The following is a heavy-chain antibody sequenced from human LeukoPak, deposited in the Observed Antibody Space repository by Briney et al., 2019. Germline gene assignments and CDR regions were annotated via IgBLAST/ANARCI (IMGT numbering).Heavy chain of an antibody. V-gene: IGHV3-30*18. CDR3: AKDRARWELDY. CDR1: GFTFSSYG. Sequence: PGRSLRLSCAASGFTFSSYGTHWVRQAPGKGLEWVAVISYDGSNKYYADSVKGRFTISRDNSKNTLYLQMNSLRAEDTAVYYCAKDRARWELDYWGQGTLVTVSS. J-gene: IGHJ4*02. CDR2: ISYDGSNK. D-gene: IGHD1-26*01.